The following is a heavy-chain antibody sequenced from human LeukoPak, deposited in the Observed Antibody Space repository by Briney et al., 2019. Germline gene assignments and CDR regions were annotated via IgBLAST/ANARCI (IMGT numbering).Heavy chain of an antibody. CDR3: TTGRGAYDVFDF. D-gene: IGHD1-1*01. CDR1: GFPFSAYY. CDR2: IDPEDGKS. Sequence: ASVKVSCKTSGFPFSAYYMHWVQQAPGKGFRWMGRIDPEDGKSTYAEDFQGRVTLTADMSTDTAYMELSRLTSEDTALYYCTTGRGAYDVFDFWGQGSLVIVSS. J-gene: IGHJ4*02. V-gene: IGHV1-69-2*01.